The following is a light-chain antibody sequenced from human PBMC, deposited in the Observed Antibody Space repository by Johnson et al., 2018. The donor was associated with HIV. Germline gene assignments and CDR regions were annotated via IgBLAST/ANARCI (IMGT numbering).Light chain of an antibody. J-gene: IGLJ1*01. CDR2: DNN. V-gene: IGLV1-51*01. CDR1: SSNIGRNY. Sequence: QSVLTQPPSVSAAPGQKVTISCSGSSSNIGRNYVSWYQQLPGTAPKLLIFDNNKRPSGIPDRFSASKSGTSATLVITGLQTGDEADYYCGTWDSSLSAYVFGTGTKVTVL. CDR3: GTWDSSLSAYV.